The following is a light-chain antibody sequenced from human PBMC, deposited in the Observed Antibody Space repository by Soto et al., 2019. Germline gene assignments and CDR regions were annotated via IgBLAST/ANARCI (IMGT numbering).Light chain of an antibody. V-gene: IGKV3-20*01. J-gene: IGKJ4*01. Sequence: EIVLTQSPGTLSLSPGERATLSCRASQSVKSSYLAWYQQKPGQPPRLLIYCASTRATGIPDRFIGSGSATDFALTITRMEPEDFAVFYCQQYGSSPLTFGGGSKVEIK. CDR1: QSVKSSY. CDR3: QQYGSSPLT. CDR2: CAS.